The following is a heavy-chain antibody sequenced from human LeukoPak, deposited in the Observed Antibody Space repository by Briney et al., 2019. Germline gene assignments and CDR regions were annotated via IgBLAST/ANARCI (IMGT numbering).Heavy chain of an antibody. CDR2: IRYDGSNK. CDR3: ARGTSLGCSSSFNLGYYYYMDV. CDR1: GFTFSSFG. J-gene: IGHJ6*03. D-gene: IGHD6-13*01. Sequence: GGSLRLSCAASGFTFSSFGMHWVRQAPGKGLEWVAFIRYDGSNKYYADSVKGRFTISRDNAKNSLYLQMNSLRAEDTAVYYCARGTSLGCSSSFNLGYYYYMDVWGKGTTVTVSS. V-gene: IGHV3-30*02.